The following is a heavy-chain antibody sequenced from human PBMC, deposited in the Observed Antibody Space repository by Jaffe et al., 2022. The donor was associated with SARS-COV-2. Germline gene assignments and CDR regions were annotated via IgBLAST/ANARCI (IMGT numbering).Heavy chain of an antibody. V-gene: IGHV3-74*01. CDR2: INSDGSST. D-gene: IGHD1-26*01. CDR1: GFTFSSYW. J-gene: IGHJ6*02. CDR3: ARGGAVGATRDYYYGMDV. Sequence: EVQLVESGGGLVQPGGSLRLSCAASGFTFSSYWMHWVRQAPGKGLVWVSRINSDGSSTSYADSVKGRFTISRDNAKNTLYLQMNSLRAEDTAVYYCARGGAVGATRDYYYGMDVWGQGTTVTVSS.